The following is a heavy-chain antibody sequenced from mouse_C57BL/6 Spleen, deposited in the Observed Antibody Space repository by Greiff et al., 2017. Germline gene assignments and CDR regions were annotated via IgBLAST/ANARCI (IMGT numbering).Heavy chain of an antibody. CDR1: GYTFTSYW. CDR3: ARWYGSSYDWYFDV. J-gene: IGHJ1*03. D-gene: IGHD1-1*01. CDR2: IHPNSGST. Sequence: QVQLQQPGAELVKPGASVKLSCKASGYTFTSYWLHWVKQRPGQGLEWIGMIHPNSGSTNYNEKFKSKATLNVDKSSGTAYMQLRSLTSEDSAVYDCARWYGSSYDWYFDVWGTGTTVTVSS. V-gene: IGHV1-64*01.